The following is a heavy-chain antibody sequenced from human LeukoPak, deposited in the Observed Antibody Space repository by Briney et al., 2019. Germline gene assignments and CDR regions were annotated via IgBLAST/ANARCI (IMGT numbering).Heavy chain of an antibody. D-gene: IGHD5-18*01. CDR3: ARDLTLTARTAMFNRWFDP. J-gene: IGHJ5*02. V-gene: IGHV4-30-4*01. Sequence: SETLSLTCTVSGGSISSGDYYWSWIRQPPGKGLEWIGYIYYSGSTYYNPSLKSRVTISVDTSKNQFSLKLSSVTAADMAVYYCARDLTLTARTAMFNRWFDPWGQGTLVTVSS. CDR1: GGSISSGDYY. CDR2: IYYSGST.